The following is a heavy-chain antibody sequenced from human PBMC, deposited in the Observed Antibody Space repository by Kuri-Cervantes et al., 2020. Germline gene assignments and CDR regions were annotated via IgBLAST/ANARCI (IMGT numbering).Heavy chain of an antibody. Sequence: GGSLRLSCAASGFTFSSYGMHRVRQAPGKGLEWVAVIWYDGSNKYYADSVKGRFTISRDNAKNSLYLQMNSLRAEDTALYYCAKDIYTYSSSCDYWGQGTLVTVSS. V-gene: IGHV3-33*03. CDR3: AKDIYTYSSSCDY. CDR1: GFTFSSYG. CDR2: IWYDGSNK. J-gene: IGHJ4*02. D-gene: IGHD6-13*01.